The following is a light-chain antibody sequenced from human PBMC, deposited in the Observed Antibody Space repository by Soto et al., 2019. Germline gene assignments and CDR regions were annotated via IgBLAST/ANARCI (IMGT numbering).Light chain of an antibody. V-gene: IGKV3D-15*01. CDR1: QSVASY. CDR2: DAS. J-gene: IGKJ1*01. Sequence: ELVITQSPATLSVSPGERGTLSCTASQSVASYLTWYQQRPGQAPRLLSYDASNRAAGVPARFSCSGSGTEFTLTISSLKSEDFAVYYCQQYDNWPWTFGQGTKVDI. CDR3: QQYDNWPWT.